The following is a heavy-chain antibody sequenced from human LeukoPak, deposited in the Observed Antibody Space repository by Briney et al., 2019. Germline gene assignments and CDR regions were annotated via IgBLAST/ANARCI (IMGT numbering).Heavy chain of an antibody. CDR3: ARQVIPTVFFDAFDI. CDR2: IYPGDSDT. J-gene: IGHJ3*02. V-gene: IGHV5-51*01. CDR1: GYSFTSYW. Sequence: GESLKISCKGSGYSFTSYWIGWVRQMPGKGLEWMGIIYPGDSDTRYSPSFQGQVTISADKSISTAYLQWSSLKASDTAMYYCARQVIPTVFFDAFDIWGQGTMVTVSS. D-gene: IGHD3-3*01.